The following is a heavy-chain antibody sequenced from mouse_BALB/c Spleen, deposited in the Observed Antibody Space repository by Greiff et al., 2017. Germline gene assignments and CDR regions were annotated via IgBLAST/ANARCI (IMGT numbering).Heavy chain of an antibody. V-gene: IGHV1-14*01. J-gene: IGHJ4*01. Sequence: VQRVESGPELVKPGASVKMSCKASGYTFTSYAMHWVKQRPGQGLEWIGYINPNNDGTKYNEKFKGKATLTSDKSSSTAYMELRSLTSEDSAVYYCAGYGNYAMDYWGQGTSVTVSS. CDR2: INPNNDGT. D-gene: IGHD2-1*01. CDR3: AGYGNYAMDY. CDR1: GYTFTSYA.